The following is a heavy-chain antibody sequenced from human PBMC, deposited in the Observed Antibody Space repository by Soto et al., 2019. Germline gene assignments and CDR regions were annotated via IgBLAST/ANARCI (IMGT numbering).Heavy chain of an antibody. V-gene: IGHV1-18*01. CDR2: ISAYTGNT. D-gene: IGHD6-13*01. Sequence: QVQLVQSGAEVKKPGASVKVSCKASGYSFTSYSYGINWVRQAPGQGLEWMGWISAYTGNTNYAQKLQGRVTMTTDTSTSTAYVELRSLRSDDTAVYYCARGGGSSWSNVDYWGQGTLVTVSS. CDR3: ARGGGSSWSNVDY. CDR1: GYSFTSYSYG. J-gene: IGHJ4*02.